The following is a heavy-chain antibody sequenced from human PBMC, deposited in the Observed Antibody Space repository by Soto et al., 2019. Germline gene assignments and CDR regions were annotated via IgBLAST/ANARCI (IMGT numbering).Heavy chain of an antibody. CDR3: ARDRSYDSSGYYYY. V-gene: IGHV3-30-3*01. Sequence: PGGSLRLSCTASGFTFSSYAMHWVRQAPGKGLEWVAVISYDGSNKYYADSVKGRFTISRDNSKNTLYPQMNSLRAEDTAVYYCARDRSYDSSGYYYYWGQGTLVTVSS. J-gene: IGHJ4*02. CDR2: ISYDGSNK. D-gene: IGHD3-22*01. CDR1: GFTFSSYA.